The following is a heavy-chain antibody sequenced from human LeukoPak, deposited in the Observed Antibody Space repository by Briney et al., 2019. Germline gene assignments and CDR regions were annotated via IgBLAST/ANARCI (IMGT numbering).Heavy chain of an antibody. CDR2: ISHDGSKK. J-gene: IGHJ4*02. D-gene: IGHD3-9*01. Sequence: GGSLRLSCAASGFTFSSYAMHWVRQAPGKGLEWVAVISHDGSKKYYADSLKGRFTISRDNSKNTRYLQMNSLRAEDTAVYYCARPPIGYFDWYLEVYFDYWGQGTLVTVSS. CDR3: ARPPIGYFDWYLEVYFDY. V-gene: IGHV3-30-3*01. CDR1: GFTFSSYA.